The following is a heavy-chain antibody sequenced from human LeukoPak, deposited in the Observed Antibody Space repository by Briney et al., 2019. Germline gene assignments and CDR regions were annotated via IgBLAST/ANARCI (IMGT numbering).Heavy chain of an antibody. V-gene: IGHV4-61*02. CDR2: IYTSGST. J-gene: IGHJ4*02. CDR3: ARVSGAVAGPFDY. D-gene: IGHD6-19*01. CDR1: GGSISSGNYY. Sequence: SQTLSLTCIVSGGSISSGNYYWSWIRQPAGKGLEWIGRIYTSGSTNYNPSLKSRVTVSVDTSKNQFSLKLSSVTAADTAVYFCARVSGAVAGPFDYWGQGTLVTVSS.